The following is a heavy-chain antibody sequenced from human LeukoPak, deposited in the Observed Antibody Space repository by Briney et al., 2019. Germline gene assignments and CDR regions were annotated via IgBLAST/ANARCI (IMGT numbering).Heavy chain of an antibody. Sequence: GGSLRLSCAASGFTFSSYDMHWVRQAPGKGLEWVAVISYDGSNKYYADSVKGRFTISRDNSKNTLYLQMNSLRAEDTAVFYCAKPSSSISGGYYCVSFDYWGQGTLVTVSS. V-gene: IGHV3-30*18. D-gene: IGHD3-22*01. CDR1: GFTFSSYD. CDR2: ISYDGSNK. CDR3: AKPSSSISGGYYCVSFDY. J-gene: IGHJ4*02.